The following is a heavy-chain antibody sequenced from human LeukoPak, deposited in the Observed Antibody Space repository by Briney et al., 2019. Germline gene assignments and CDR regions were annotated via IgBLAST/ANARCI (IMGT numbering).Heavy chain of an antibody. CDR3: EALSVADPGYFQH. Sequence: PSETLSLTCTVSGASISSSSYYWGWIRQPPGRGLEWIGSISSSGSTYYNPSLKSRVSISVDTSRNQFSLKLTSVTAADTALYYCEALSVADPGYFQHWGQGTLVTVSS. CDR1: GASISSSSYY. V-gene: IGHV4-39*01. CDR2: ISSSGST. D-gene: IGHD6-19*01. J-gene: IGHJ1*01.